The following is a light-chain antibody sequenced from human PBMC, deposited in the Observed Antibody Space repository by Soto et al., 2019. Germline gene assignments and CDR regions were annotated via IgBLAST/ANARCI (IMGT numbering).Light chain of an antibody. CDR3: QQYGDSPSIT. CDR2: GAS. Sequence: EIVLTQSPGTLSLSPGERATLSCRASQSVSTTYLAWYQQKPGQAPRLLIYGASRRAAGIPDRFSGSGSGTAFTLTISRLEPEDFAVYYCQQYGDSPSITFGQGTRLEMK. V-gene: IGKV3-20*01. J-gene: IGKJ5*01. CDR1: QSVSTTY.